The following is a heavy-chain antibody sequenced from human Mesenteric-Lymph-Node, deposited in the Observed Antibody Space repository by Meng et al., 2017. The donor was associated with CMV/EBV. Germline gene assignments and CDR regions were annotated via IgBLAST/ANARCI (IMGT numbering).Heavy chain of an antibody. CDR3: ASGGDRFRGYYGMDV. V-gene: IGHV1-46*01. Sequence: ASVKVSCKASGVTFPSYAISWVRQAPGQGLEWMGIINPSGGSTSYAQKFQGRVTMTRDTSTSTVYMELSSLRSEDTAVYYCASGGDRFRGYYGMDVWGQGTTVTVSS. D-gene: IGHD4-17*01. J-gene: IGHJ6*02. CDR1: GVTFPSYA. CDR2: INPSGGST.